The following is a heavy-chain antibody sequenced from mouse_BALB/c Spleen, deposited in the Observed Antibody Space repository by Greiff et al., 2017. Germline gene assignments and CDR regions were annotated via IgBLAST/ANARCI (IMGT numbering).Heavy chain of an antibody. CDR2: ISSGSSTI. D-gene: IGHD2-1*01. J-gene: IGHJ1*01. CDR3: ARSLYGNSYWYFEV. V-gene: IGHV5-17*02. CDR1: GFTFSSFG. Sequence: EVMLVESGGGLVQPGGSRKLSCAASGFTFSSFGMHWVRQAPEKGLEWVAYISSGSSTIYYADTVKGRFTISRDNPKNTLFLQMTSLRSEDTAMYYCARSLYGNSYWYFEVWGAGTTVTVSS.